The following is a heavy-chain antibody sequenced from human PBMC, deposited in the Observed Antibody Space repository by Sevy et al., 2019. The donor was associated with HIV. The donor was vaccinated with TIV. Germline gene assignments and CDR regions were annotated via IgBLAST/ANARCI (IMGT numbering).Heavy chain of an antibody. CDR1: GYTFPAFS. J-gene: IGHJ4*02. CDR3: VRRGVDAYNVYFDL. V-gene: IGHV3-21*05. Sequence: GALRLSCTASGYTFPAFSFNWVRQAPGKGLEWLSYISTGTDHIYYADSAKGRFTISRDDAKNSEYLEMKGLRDQDTALYYCVRRGVDAYNVYFDLWGQGTLVTVSS. CDR2: ISTGTDHI. D-gene: IGHD3-10*01.